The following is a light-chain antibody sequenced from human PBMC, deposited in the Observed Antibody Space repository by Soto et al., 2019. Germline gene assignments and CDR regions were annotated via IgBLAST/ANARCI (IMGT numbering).Light chain of an antibody. V-gene: IGKV1-39*02. CDR1: QTISSY. CDR2: AAS. Sequence: MPMSQSPSXPFASVXDRRTXXXRASQTISSYLNWYQQKPGKANRLMISAASRGQSGVPSRLSGSGSGTDFTLTISRLEPEDFAVYYCQQYGRSPLAFGGGSK. J-gene: IGKJ4*01. CDR3: QQYGRSPLA.